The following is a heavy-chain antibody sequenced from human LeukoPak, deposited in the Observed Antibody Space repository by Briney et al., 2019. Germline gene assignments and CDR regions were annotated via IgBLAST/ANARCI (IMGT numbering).Heavy chain of an antibody. CDR1: GFTFNDYA. V-gene: IGHV3-43*02. Sequence: GGSLRLSCAASGFTFNDYAMHWVRQTPGKGLEWVSLTSGDGVNTYYADSVKGRFAVSRDNSKDSLYLQMNSLRAEDTAFYYCTRASTWTHWYFDLWGRGTLVTVSS. CDR3: TRASTWTHWYFDL. CDR2: TSGDGVNT. J-gene: IGHJ2*01. D-gene: IGHD1-26*01.